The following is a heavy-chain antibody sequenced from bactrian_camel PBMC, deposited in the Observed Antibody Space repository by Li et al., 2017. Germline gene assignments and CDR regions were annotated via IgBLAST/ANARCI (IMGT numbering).Heavy chain of an antibody. J-gene: IGHJ4*01. Sequence: HVQLVESGGDSVQAGGSLTLSCRASVDPLPGNNMAWFRQAPGKEREGLAGIDNHGKTSYSKSVNGRFIISKDDAKNTLYLRMNSLKTEDTAVYVCAVCVVVTVTCLPRNYWGQGTQVTVS. CDR1: VDPLPGNN. V-gene: IGHV3S53*01. CDR2: IDNHGKT. CDR3: AVCVVVTVTCLPRNY. D-gene: IGHD3*01.